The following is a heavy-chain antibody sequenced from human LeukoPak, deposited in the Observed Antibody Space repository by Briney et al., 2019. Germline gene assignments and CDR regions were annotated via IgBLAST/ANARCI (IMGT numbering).Heavy chain of an antibody. Sequence: PGGSLRLSCAASGFTFRSFWMSWVRQAPGKGLEWVANINPDGSEKNYVDSVKGRFTISRDNAKHTLYLQMNTLRDADTAVYYCARDNVAVAGGDYWGQGTLVTVSS. CDR3: ARDNVAVAGGDY. J-gene: IGHJ4*02. D-gene: IGHD6-19*01. V-gene: IGHV3-7*04. CDR1: GFTFRSFW. CDR2: INPDGSEK.